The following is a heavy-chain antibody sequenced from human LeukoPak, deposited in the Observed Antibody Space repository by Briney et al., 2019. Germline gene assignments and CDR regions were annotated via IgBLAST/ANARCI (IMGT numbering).Heavy chain of an antibody. CDR1: GGSFSVYY. CDR3: AKRPSDYGDYVSYFDY. D-gene: IGHD4-17*01. J-gene: IGHJ4*02. V-gene: IGHV4-34*01. Sequence: SETLSLTCAVYGGSFSVYYWSWIRQPPGKGLEWIGEINHSGSTNYNPSLKSRVTISVDTSKNQFSLKLSSVTAADTAVYYCAKRPSDYGDYVSYFDYGGQGTLVTVSS. CDR2: INHSGST.